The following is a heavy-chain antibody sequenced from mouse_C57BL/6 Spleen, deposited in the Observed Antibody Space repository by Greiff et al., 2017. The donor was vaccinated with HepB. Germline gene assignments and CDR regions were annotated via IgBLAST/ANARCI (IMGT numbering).Heavy chain of an antibody. CDR2: IYPSDSET. CDR3: ATDLRRFDY. J-gene: IGHJ2*01. D-gene: IGHD5-1*01. CDR1: GYTFTSYW. V-gene: IGHV1-61*01. Sequence: VQLKQPGAELVRPGSSVKLSCKASGYTFTSYWMDWVKQRPGQGLEWIGNIYPSDSETHYNQKFKDKATLTVDKSSSTAYMQLSSLTSEDSAVYYCATDLRRFDYWGQGTTLTVSS.